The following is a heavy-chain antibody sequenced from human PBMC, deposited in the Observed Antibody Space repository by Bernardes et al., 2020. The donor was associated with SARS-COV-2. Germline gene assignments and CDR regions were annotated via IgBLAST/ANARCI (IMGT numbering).Heavy chain of an antibody. V-gene: IGHV4-4*07. J-gene: IGHJ3*02. D-gene: IGHD3-3*01. Sequence: SETLSLTCNVSGGFISSYYWSWIRQPAGKGLEWIGRIYTSGSTNYNPSLKSRVTMSVDTSKNQFFLKLSSVTAADTAVYYCARLGRGGGRRITIFGVVPEAFDIWGQGTTVAVSS. CDR3: ARLGRGGGRRITIFGVVPEAFDI. CDR1: GGFISSYY. CDR2: IYTSGST.